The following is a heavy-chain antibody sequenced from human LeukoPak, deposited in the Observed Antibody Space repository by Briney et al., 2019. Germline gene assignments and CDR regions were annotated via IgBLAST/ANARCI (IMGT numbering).Heavy chain of an antibody. CDR3: AKDLLSYYDSSGYAPGFDY. V-gene: IGHV3-30*02. Sequence: GGSLRLSCAASGFTFSSYGMHWVRQAPGKGLEWVAFIRYDGSNKYYADSVKGRFTISRDNSKNTLYLQKNSLRAEDTAVYYCAKDLLSYYDSSGYAPGFDYWGQGTLVTVSS. D-gene: IGHD3-22*01. CDR1: GFTFSSYG. J-gene: IGHJ4*02. CDR2: IRYDGSNK.